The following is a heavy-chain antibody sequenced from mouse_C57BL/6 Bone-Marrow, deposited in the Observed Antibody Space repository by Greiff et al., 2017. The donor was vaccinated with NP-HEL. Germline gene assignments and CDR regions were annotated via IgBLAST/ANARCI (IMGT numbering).Heavy chain of an antibody. CDR1: GFTFSSYG. D-gene: IGHD2-3*01. CDR2: ISSGGSYT. J-gene: IGHJ2*01. CDR3: ASPDGYYHY. Sequence: EVKLVESGGDLVKPGGSLKLSCAASGFTFSSYGMSWVRQTPDKRLEWVATISSGGSYTYYPDSVKGRFTISRDNAKNTLYLQMSSLKSEDTAMYYCASPDGYYHYWGQGTTLTVSS. V-gene: IGHV5-6*02.